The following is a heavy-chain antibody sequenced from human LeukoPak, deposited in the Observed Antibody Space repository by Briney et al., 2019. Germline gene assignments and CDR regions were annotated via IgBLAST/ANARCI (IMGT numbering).Heavy chain of an antibody. Sequence: SETLSLTRTVSGGSISSYHWSWIRQPPGKGLEWIGYTHYSGSTTYNPSLRSRVTVSLDKYNNQFSLRLTSVTAADTAVYYCAAQMATRAHNWFDPWGQGTLVTVSS. CDR2: THYSGST. J-gene: IGHJ5*02. CDR1: GGSISSYH. V-gene: IGHV4-59*01. D-gene: IGHD5-24*01. CDR3: AAQMATRAHNWFDP.